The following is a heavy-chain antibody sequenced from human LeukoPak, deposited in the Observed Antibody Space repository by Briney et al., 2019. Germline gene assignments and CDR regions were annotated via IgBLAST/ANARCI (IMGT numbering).Heavy chain of an antibody. V-gene: IGHV3-30-3*01. J-gene: IGHJ4*02. CDR3: AKAPPYYYASSENPDY. D-gene: IGHD3-22*01. CDR2: ISYDGSNK. CDR1: GFTFSSYA. Sequence: GGSLRLSCAASGFTFSSYAMRWVRQAPGKGLEWVAVISYDGSNKYYADSVKGRFTISRDNSKNTLYLQINSLRAEDTAVYYCAKAPPYYYASSENPDYWGQGTLVTVSS.